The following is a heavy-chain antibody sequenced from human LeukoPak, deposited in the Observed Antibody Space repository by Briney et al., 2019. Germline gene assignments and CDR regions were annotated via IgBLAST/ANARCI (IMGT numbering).Heavy chain of an antibody. Sequence: SQTLSLTCTVSGGSISSGSYYWSWIRQPAGKGLEWIGRIYTSGSTNYNPSLKSRVTISVDTSKNQFSLKLSSVTAADTAVYYCARETIFGVDPPYIDYWGQGTLVTVSS. CDR2: IYTSGST. V-gene: IGHV4-61*02. CDR3: ARETIFGVDPPYIDY. J-gene: IGHJ4*02. CDR1: GGSISSGSYY. D-gene: IGHD3-3*01.